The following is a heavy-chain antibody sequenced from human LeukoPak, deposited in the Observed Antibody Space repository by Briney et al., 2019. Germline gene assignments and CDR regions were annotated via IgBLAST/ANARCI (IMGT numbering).Heavy chain of an antibody. D-gene: IGHD6-6*01. CDR3: ARGAARYFQH. Sequence: SETLSLTCAVYGGSFSGYYWSWIRQPPGKGLEWIGEINHSGSTNYNPSLKSRVTISVDTSKNQFSLKLSSVTAADTAVYYCARGAARYFQHWGQGTLVAVSS. J-gene: IGHJ1*01. V-gene: IGHV4-34*01. CDR1: GGSFSGYY. CDR2: INHSGST.